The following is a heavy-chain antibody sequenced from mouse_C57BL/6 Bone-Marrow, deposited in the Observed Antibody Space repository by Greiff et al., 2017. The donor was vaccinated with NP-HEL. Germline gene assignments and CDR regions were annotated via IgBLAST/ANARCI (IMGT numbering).Heavy chain of an antibody. J-gene: IGHJ3*01. CDR2: IWSGGST. D-gene: IGHD2-3*01. CDR1: GFSLTSYG. V-gene: IGHV2-2*01. CDR3: ARVFYDGYPAWFAY. Sequence: VKLKQSGPGLVQPSQSLSITCTVSGFSLTSYGVHWVRQSPGKGLEWLGVIWSGGSTDYNAAFISRLSISKDNSKSQVFFKMNSLQADDTAIYYCARVFYDGYPAWFAYWGQGTLVTVSA.